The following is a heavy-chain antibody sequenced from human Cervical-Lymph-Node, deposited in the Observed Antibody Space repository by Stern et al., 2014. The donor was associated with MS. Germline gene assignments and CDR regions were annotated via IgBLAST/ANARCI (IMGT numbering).Heavy chain of an antibody. D-gene: IGHD3-16*02. Sequence: QVQLGQSGSELKKPGASVKVSCKTSGYTFTTYAINWVRQAPGQGLEWMGWINTHTGNPTYAQDFTGRFVFSLDTSISTAYLEISSLRAEDTAVYYCAKEGDYVWGNYRAMWGQGTLVTVSS. J-gene: IGHJ4*02. CDR3: AKEGDYVWGNYRAM. CDR1: GYTFTTYA. V-gene: IGHV7-4-1*02. CDR2: INTHTGNP.